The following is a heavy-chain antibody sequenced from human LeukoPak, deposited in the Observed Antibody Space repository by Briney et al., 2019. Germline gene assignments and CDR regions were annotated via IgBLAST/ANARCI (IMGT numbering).Heavy chain of an antibody. CDR2: ISGSGGST. CDR3: AKDRGSGSFPLDY. D-gene: IGHD1-26*01. Sequence: GGSLRLSCAASGFTFSSYAMSWVRQAPGKGLEWVSAISGSGGSTYCADSVKGRFTISRDNSKNTLYLQMNSLRAEDTAVYYCAKDRGSGSFPLDYWGQGTLVTVSS. J-gene: IGHJ4*02. CDR1: GFTFSSYA. V-gene: IGHV3-23*01.